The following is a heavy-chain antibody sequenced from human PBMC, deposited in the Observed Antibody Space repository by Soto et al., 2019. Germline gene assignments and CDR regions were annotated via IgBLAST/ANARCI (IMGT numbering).Heavy chain of an antibody. V-gene: IGHV1-69*01. CDR1: GGTFSSYA. CDR2: IIPIFGTA. CDR3: ARESRYCSGGSCYFLPGIDY. J-gene: IGHJ4*02. Sequence: VASVRVSCTASGGTFSSYAISWVRQAPGQRLEWMGGIIPIFGTANYAQKFQGRVTITADESTSTAYMELSSLRSEDTAVYYCARESRYCSGGSCYFLPGIDYWGQGTMVTV. D-gene: IGHD2-15*01.